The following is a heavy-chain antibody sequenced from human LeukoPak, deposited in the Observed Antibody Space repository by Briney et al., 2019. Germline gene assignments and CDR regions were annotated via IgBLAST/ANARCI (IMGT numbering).Heavy chain of an antibody. CDR2: ISSDGGGT. CDR1: GFTFSMYA. J-gene: IGHJ6*02. V-gene: IGHV3-64*01. CDR3: VNYGMDV. Sequence: GGSLRLSCAASGFTFSMYAMHWVRQAPGKGLEYVSAISSDGGGTYYASSVKGRFTISRDNSKNTLYLQMGSLRAEDMAVYYCVNYGMDVWGQGTTVTVSS.